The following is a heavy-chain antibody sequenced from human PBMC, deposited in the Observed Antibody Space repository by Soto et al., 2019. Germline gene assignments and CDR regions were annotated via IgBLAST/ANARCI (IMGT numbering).Heavy chain of an antibody. J-gene: IGHJ3*02. Sequence: GGSLRLSCAASGFTFSSYWMSWVRQAPGKGLEWVANIKQDGSEKYYVDSVKGRFTISRDNAKNSLYLQMNSLRAEDTSVYYCARVQDGGRGYDAFDIWGQGTMVTVSS. CDR1: GFTFSSYW. CDR3: ARVQDGGRGYDAFDI. D-gene: IGHD3-10*01. V-gene: IGHV3-7*01. CDR2: IKQDGSEK.